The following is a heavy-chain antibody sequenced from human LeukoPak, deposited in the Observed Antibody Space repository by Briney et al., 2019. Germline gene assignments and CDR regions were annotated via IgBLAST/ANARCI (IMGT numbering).Heavy chain of an antibody. CDR1: GFTFSNAW. J-gene: IGHJ4*02. D-gene: IGHD5-12*01. CDR3: TSNSGYDFHY. Sequence: GGSLRLSRAASGFTFSNAWMSWVRQAPGKGLEWVGRIKSKTDGGTTDYAAPVKGRFTVSRDDSKNTLYLQMNSLKTEDTAVYYCTSNSGYDFHYWGQGTMVTDSS. CDR2: IKSKTDGGTT. V-gene: IGHV3-15*01.